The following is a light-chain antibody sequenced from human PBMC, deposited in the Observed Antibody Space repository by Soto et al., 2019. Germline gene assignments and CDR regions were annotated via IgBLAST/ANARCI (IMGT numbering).Light chain of an antibody. Sequence: QSVLTQPASVSGSPGQSITISCTLTNSNVGGYNYVSWYQQHPGKAPKLMIYDVSNRPSGASNRFSGSKSGNTASLTISGLQAADDAHYYCSSYMVSSNPDVGTGTMVTVL. CDR2: DVS. CDR3: SSYMVSSNPD. J-gene: IGLJ1*01. CDR1: NSNVGGYNY. V-gene: IGLV2-14*01.